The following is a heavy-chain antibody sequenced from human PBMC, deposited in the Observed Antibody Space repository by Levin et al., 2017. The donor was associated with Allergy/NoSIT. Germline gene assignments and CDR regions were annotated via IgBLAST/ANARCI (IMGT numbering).Heavy chain of an antibody. CDR2: ISARSNI. Sequence: GESLKISCAASGFTFTSYTMNWVRQAPGRGLEWVASISARSNIYYAESVKGRFTISRDNAKNSLYVQMDSLRAEDTAEYYCTRAQECRSTACSGRGNYDYGMDVWGQGTTVTVSS. J-gene: IGHJ6*02. V-gene: IGHV3-21*01. D-gene: IGHD2-2*01. CDR1: GFTFTSYT. CDR3: TRAQECRSTACSGRGNYDYGMDV.